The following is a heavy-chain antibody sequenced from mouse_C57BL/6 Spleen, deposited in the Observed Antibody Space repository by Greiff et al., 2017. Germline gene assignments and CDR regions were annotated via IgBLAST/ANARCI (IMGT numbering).Heavy chain of an antibody. CDR3: ARFYGNWYYFDY. V-gene: IGHV1-26*01. Sequence: EVQLQQSGPELVKPGASVKISCKASGYTFTDYYMNWVKQSHGKSLEWIGDINPNNGGTSYNQKFKGKATLTVDKSSSTAYMELRSLTSEDSAVYYCARFYGNWYYFDYWGQGTTLTVSS. CDR1: GYTFTDYY. D-gene: IGHD2-1*01. J-gene: IGHJ2*01. CDR2: INPNNGGT.